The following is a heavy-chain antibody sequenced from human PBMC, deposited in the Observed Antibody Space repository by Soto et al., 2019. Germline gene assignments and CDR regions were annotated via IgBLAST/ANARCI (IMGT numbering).Heavy chain of an antibody. D-gene: IGHD3-10*01. CDR1: GFPFSSYD. CDR2: ISYDGSNK. Sequence: QVQLVESGGGVVQPGRSLRLSCAASGFPFSSYDMHWVRDAPGKGLEWVAVISYDGSNKYYADSVKGRFIISRDNSARTLYLQINSLRPEVTALYYCVGGQYYFDYRGQGTLVTVSP. CDR3: VGGQYYFDY. J-gene: IGHJ4*02. V-gene: IGHV3-30*03.